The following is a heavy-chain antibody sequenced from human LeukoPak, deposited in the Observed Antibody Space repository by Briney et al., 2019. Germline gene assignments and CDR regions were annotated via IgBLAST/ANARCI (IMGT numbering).Heavy chain of an antibody. D-gene: IGHD6-19*01. J-gene: IGHJ4*02. CDR2: ISYDGNNK. V-gene: IGHV3-30*14. CDR3: ARVPGSSGWNYYFDY. Sequence: GGSLRLSCLGSGFPFSNYWMSWVRQAPGKGLEWVAVISYDGNNKYYPDSVKGRFTISRDNSKNTLFLQMNSLRAEDTAVYYCARVPGSSGWNYYFDYWGQGTLVTVSS. CDR1: GFPFSNYW.